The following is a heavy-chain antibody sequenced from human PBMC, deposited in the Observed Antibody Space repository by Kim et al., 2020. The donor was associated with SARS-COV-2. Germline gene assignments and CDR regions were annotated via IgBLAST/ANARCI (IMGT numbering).Heavy chain of an antibody. V-gene: IGHV4-34*01. CDR2: INHSGST. Sequence: SETLSLTCAVYGGSFSGYYWSWIRQPPGKGLEWIGEINHSGSTNYNPSLKSRVTISVDTSKNQFSLKLSSVTAADTAVYYCARALADADCTNGVCYNYWGQGTLVTVSS. D-gene: IGHD2-8*01. CDR3: ARALADADCTNGVCYNY. CDR1: GGSFSGYY. J-gene: IGHJ4*02.